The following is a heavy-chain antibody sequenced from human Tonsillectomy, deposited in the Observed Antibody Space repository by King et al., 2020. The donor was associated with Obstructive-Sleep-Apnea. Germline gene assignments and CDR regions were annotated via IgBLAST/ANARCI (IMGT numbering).Heavy chain of an antibody. CDR3: AKERSWNEDFDY. CDR2: ISGCVGTT. V-gene: IGHV3-23*04. D-gene: IGHD1-1*01. Sequence: VQLVESGGGLVQPGGSLRLSCAASGVTFSSYGMSWVRQAPGKGLEWVSGISGCVGTTYDTDSGKGRVTNSSDNSKNTLYLQMTSLRAEDTAVYYCAKERSWNEDFDYWGQGTLVTVSS. CDR1: GVTFSSYG. J-gene: IGHJ4*02.